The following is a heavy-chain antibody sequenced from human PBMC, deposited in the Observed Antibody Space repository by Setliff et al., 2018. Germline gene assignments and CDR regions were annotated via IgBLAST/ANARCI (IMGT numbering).Heavy chain of an antibody. Sequence: PSETLSLTCTVSGGSISSYYWSWIRQPAGKGLEWIGRIYTGGSTNYNPSLKSRVTMSVDTSKNQFSLKLGSVTAADTAVYYCARDHGDYGYYYYYMDVWGKGTTVTVSS. D-gene: IGHD4-17*01. V-gene: IGHV4-4*07. CDR2: IYTGGST. CDR1: GGSISSYY. CDR3: ARDHGDYGYYYYYMDV. J-gene: IGHJ6*03.